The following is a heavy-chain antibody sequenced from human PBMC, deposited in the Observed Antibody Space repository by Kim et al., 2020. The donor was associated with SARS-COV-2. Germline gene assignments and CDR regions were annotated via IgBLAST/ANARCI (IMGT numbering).Heavy chain of an antibody. D-gene: IGHD2-2*01. CDR2: IGGGGATT. J-gene: IGHJ4*02. CDR3: GKALPSAVIDY. Sequence: GGSLRLSCAASGFTFNIHSMHWVRQAPGKGLEWLSVIGGGGATTYYADSVKGRYTISRDNSKNTLYLQMNGLRAEDTAVYYCGKALPSAVIDYWGQGTLVTVSS. CDR1: GFTFNIHS. V-gene: IGHV3-23*01.